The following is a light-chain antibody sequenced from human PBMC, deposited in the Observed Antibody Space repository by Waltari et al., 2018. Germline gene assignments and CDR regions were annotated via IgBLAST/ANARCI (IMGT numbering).Light chain of an antibody. Sequence: SYELTQPPSVSVSPGQTARSTCSAHELPRKYASWFQQKSVQAPRLVIYEDTKRPSGIPERFSGSSSGTVATLTISGAQVDDEADYYCYSSDSTGLRVFGGGTTVVVL. CDR1: ELPRKY. V-gene: IGLV3-10*01. CDR2: EDT. CDR3: YSSDSTGLRV. J-gene: IGLJ1*01.